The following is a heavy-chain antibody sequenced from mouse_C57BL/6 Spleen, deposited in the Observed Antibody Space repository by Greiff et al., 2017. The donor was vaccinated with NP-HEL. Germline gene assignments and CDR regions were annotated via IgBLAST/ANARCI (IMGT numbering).Heavy chain of an antibody. V-gene: IGHV1-82*01. CDR1: GYAFSSSW. D-gene: IGHD1-1*01. CDR3: AREGALLRSPYWYFDV. Sequence: VKVVESGPELVKPGASVKISCKASGYAFSSSWMNWVKQRPGKGLEWIGRIYPGDGDTNYNGKFKGKATLTADKSSSTAYMQLSSLTSEDSAVYFCAREGALLRSPYWYFDVWGTGTTVTVSS. CDR2: IYPGDGDT. J-gene: IGHJ1*03.